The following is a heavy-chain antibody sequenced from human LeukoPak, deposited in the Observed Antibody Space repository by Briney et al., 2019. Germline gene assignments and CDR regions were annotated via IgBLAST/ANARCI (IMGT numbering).Heavy chain of an antibody. Sequence: SETLSLTCTVSGGSISSGGYYWSWIRQHPGKGLEWIGYIYYSGSTYYNPSLKSRVTISVDTSKNQFSLKLSSETAADTAVYYCARFYYYDSSGYEYFQHWGQGTLVTVSS. D-gene: IGHD3-22*01. V-gene: IGHV4-31*03. CDR2: IYYSGST. CDR1: GGSISSGGYY. CDR3: ARFYYYDSSGYEYFQH. J-gene: IGHJ1*01.